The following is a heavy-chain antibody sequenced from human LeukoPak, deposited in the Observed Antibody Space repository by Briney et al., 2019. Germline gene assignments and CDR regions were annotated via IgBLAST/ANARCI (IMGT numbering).Heavy chain of an antibody. CDR1: GASVSGYY. J-gene: IGHJ3*02. Sequence: ETLSLTCSVSGASVSGYYWSWIRQPPGKGLEWFGHIYYSGSTTYNPSLKSRVTISVDTSKNQFSLKLSSVTAADTAVYYCARCLSRCNNGFDIWGQGTMVTVSS. CDR3: ARCLSRCNNGFDI. CDR2: IYYSGST. V-gene: IGHV4-59*02. D-gene: IGHD2/OR15-2a*01.